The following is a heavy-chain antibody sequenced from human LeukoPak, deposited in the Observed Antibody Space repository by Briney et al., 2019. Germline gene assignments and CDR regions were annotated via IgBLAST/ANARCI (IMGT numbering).Heavy chain of an antibody. CDR3: ASGSLYGMDV. J-gene: IGHJ6*02. CDR2: IYHSGST. Sequence: SQTLSLTCAVSGGSISSGGYSWSWIRQRPGKGLEWIGYIYHSGSTYYNPSLKSRVTISVDRSKNQFSLKLSSVTAADTAVYYCASGSLYGMDVWGQGTTVTVSS. CDR1: GGSISSGGYS. V-gene: IGHV4-30-2*01.